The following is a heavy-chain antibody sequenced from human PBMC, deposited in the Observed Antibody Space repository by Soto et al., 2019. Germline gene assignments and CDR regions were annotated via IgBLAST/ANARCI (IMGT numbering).Heavy chain of an antibody. CDR2: ISAYNGNT. D-gene: IGHD2-15*01. V-gene: IGHV1-18*04. CDR3: ARACSGGSCYCGHWFDP. CDR1: GYTFTSDG. Sequence: SVKVSCKASGYTFTSDGISWVRQAPGQGLEWMGWISAYNGNTNYAQKLQGRVTMTTDTSTSTAYMELRSLRSDDTAVYYCARACSGGSCYCGHWFDPWGQGTLVTVSS. J-gene: IGHJ5*02.